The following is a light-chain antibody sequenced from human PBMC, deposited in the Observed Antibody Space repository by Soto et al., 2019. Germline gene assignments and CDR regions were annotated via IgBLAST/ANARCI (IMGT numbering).Light chain of an antibody. Sequence: DIVMTQSPATLSVSPGERATLSCRASQSIRDHLAWYQHKPGQAPRLLVYGASTRATGIPARFSGSGSGTEFTLTISSLQSEDVAVYYGQQYNNWPRTFGQGTKVDIK. V-gene: IGKV3-15*01. J-gene: IGKJ1*01. CDR3: QQYNNWPRT. CDR2: GAS. CDR1: QSIRDH.